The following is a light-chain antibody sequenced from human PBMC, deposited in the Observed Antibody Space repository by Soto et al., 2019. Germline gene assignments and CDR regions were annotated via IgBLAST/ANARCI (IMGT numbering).Light chain of an antibody. CDR1: QSVSSSY. Sequence: ENVLTQSPGTLSLSPGERATLSCRASQSVSSSYLAWYQQKPGQAPRLLIYGASNRATGIPDRFSGSGSGTDFTLTISRLEPEDFAVYYCKQYGSSGTVGKGTKVDIK. CDR3: KQYGSSGT. V-gene: IGKV3-20*01. J-gene: IGKJ1*01. CDR2: GAS.